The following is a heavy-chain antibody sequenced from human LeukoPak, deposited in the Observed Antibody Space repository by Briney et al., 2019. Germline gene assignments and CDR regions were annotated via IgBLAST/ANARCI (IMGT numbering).Heavy chain of an antibody. D-gene: IGHD6-19*01. CDR2: TYYRSKWYN. V-gene: IGHV6-1*01. CDR1: GDSVSSKNGA. CDR3: ARDFGTTGWHTFDY. Sequence: SQTLSLTCVVSGDSVSSKNGAWNWIRQSPSRGLEWLGRTYYRSKWYNDYAESMEGRVTISQDTSKNQYSLHLNSVTPDDTAVYYCARDFGTTGWHTFDYWGQGTLVTVSS. J-gene: IGHJ4*02.